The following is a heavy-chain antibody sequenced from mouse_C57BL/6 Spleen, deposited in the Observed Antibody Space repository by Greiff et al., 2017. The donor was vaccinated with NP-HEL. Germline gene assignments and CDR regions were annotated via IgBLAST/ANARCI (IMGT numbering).Heavy chain of an antibody. CDR3: TTRDGNYVGY. Sequence: EVKLQESGAELVRPGASVKLSCTASGFNIKDDYMHWVKQRPEQGLEWIGWIDPENGDTEYASKFQGKATITADTSSNTAYLQLSSLTSEDTAVYYCTTRDGNYVGYWGKGTTLTVSS. CDR2: IDPENGDT. CDR1: GFNIKDDY. V-gene: IGHV14-4*01. J-gene: IGHJ2*01. D-gene: IGHD2-1*01.